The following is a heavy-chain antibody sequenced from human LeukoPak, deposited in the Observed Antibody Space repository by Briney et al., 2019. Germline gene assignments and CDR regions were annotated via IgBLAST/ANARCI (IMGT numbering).Heavy chain of an antibody. D-gene: IGHD3-10*01. CDR3: ARDRGVMGFDS. CDR1: GVSISSYY. Sequence: PSETLSLTCTVSGVSISSYYWSWIRQSPGKGLEWIGYIYYSGSTNSNPSLRSRVTISVDTSKNQLSLRLTSVSAADTAVYCCARDRGVMGFDSWGQGTLVTVSS. CDR2: IYYSGST. V-gene: IGHV4-59*01. J-gene: IGHJ4*02.